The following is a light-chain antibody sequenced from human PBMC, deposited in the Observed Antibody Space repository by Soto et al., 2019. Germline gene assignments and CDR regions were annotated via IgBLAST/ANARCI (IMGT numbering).Light chain of an antibody. CDR1: QDISNY. Sequence: DIQLSQSPSSLSASVGDRVPITCQASQDISNYLNWYQQKPGKAPKLLIYDASNLETGVPSRFSGSGSGTDFTFTISSLQPEDIATYYCQRYDNYPLTFGGGTKVDIK. V-gene: IGKV1-33*01. CDR2: DAS. J-gene: IGKJ4*01. CDR3: QRYDNYPLT.